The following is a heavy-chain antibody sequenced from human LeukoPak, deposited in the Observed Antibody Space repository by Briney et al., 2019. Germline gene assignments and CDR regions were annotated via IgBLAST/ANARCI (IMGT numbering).Heavy chain of an antibody. Sequence: GGSVSLLCAASGFIFSIYGMHWVRQAPGEGLECVAFIRYDGSNKYYAYSMKGRFTISRDNSKNTQYLQNNSLRDEETAVYYCAKDLAYDYSVLDAFDIWGQGTMVTVSS. CDR1: GFIFSIYG. CDR3: AKDLAYDYSVLDAFDI. D-gene: IGHD4-11*01. V-gene: IGHV3-30*02. J-gene: IGHJ3*02. CDR2: IRYDGSNK.